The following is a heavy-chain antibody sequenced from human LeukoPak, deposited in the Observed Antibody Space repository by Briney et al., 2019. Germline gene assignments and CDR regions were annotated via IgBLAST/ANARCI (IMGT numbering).Heavy chain of an antibody. Sequence: LGGSLRLSCAASGFTFDEYAMHWVRQAPGKGLEWVSSISWNSNSIDYADSVKGRFTISRDNAKNSVYLQMNSLRAEDTALYYCAKDMPDYYESSGLTYYFDSWGQGTLVTVSS. CDR1: GFTFDEYA. V-gene: IGHV3-9*01. D-gene: IGHD3-22*01. CDR3: AKDMPDYYESSGLTYYFDS. CDR2: ISWNSNSI. J-gene: IGHJ4*02.